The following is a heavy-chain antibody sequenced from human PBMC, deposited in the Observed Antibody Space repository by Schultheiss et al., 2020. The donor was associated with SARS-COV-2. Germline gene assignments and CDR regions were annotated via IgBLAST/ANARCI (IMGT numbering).Heavy chain of an antibody. V-gene: IGHV1-2*02. D-gene: IGHD4-11*01. CDR3: ARTPLHYWFDP. CDR2: INPNSGGT. Sequence: ASVKVSCKASGYTFTGYYTHWVRQAPGQGLEWMGWINPNSGGTNYAQKFQGRVTMTRDTSISTAYMELSSLRSEDTAVYYCARTPLHYWFDPWGQGTLVTVSS. J-gene: IGHJ5*02. CDR1: GYTFTGYY.